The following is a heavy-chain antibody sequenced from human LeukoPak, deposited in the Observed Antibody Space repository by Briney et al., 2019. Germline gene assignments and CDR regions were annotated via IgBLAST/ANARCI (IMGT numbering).Heavy chain of an antibody. J-gene: IGHJ4*02. Sequence: GASVKVSCKASGFTFTSYGFSWVRQAPGQGLEWMGWISAYNGNTNYAEKFQGRSTMTTDTSTTTVYMELRSLRTDDTAVYYCARGGLSSRIDYWGQGTLVPVSS. V-gene: IGHV1-18*01. CDR3: ARGGLSSRIDY. CDR1: GFTFTSYG. D-gene: IGHD2-2*01. CDR2: ISAYNGNT.